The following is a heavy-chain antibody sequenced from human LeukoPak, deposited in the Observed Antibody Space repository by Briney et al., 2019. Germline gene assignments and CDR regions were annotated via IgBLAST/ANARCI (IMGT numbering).Heavy chain of an antibody. D-gene: IGHD4-23*01. J-gene: IGHJ4*02. Sequence: GGSLRLSCAASGFTFSSYGMHWVRQAPGKGLEWVAVISYDGSNKYYADSVKGRFTTSRDNSKNTLYLQMNSLRAEDTAVYYCAQAVSSDGGYWGQGTLVTVSS. V-gene: IGHV3-30*03. CDR2: ISYDGSNK. CDR1: GFTFSSYG. CDR3: AQAVSSDGGY.